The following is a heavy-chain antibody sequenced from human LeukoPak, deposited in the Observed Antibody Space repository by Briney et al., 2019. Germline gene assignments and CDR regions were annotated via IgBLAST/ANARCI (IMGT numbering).Heavy chain of an antibody. CDR2: IKQDGSEK. Sequence: GSLRLSCETSGFRFSNHWMSWVRQAPGKGLEWVANIKQDGSEKYYADSVKGRFTISRDTAKNSLYLQMNSLRAEDTAVYYCATYSSGNGREFQHWGQGTLVTVSS. V-gene: IGHV3-7*01. CDR3: ATYSSGNGREFQH. D-gene: IGHD3-22*01. J-gene: IGHJ1*01. CDR1: GFRFSNHW.